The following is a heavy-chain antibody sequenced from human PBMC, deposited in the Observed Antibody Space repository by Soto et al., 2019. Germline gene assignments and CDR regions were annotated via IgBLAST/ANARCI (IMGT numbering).Heavy chain of an antibody. CDR3: AREVAADLYGMDV. J-gene: IGHJ6*02. CDR2: ISAYNGNT. Sequence: ASVKVSCKASGYTFTSYGISWVRQAPGQGLEWMGWISAYNGNTNYAQKLQGRVTMTTDTSTSTAYIELRSLRSDDTAVYYCAREVAADLYGMDVWGQGTTVTAP. CDR1: GYTFTSYG. V-gene: IGHV1-18*01. D-gene: IGHD2-15*01.